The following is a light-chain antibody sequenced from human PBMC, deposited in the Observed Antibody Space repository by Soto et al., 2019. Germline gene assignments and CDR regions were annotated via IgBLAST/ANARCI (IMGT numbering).Light chain of an antibody. CDR2: DDN. V-gene: IGLV1-51*01. CDR3: GSWDSSLSAYV. J-gene: IGLJ1*01. Sequence: QSVLTQPPSVSGAPGQRVTISCTGTASSIAARYDVHWYQQIPGTAPKLLIYDDNKRPSGIPDRFSGSKSGTSATLGITGFQTGDEADYYCGSWDSSLSAYVFGTGTKLTVL. CDR1: ASSIAARY.